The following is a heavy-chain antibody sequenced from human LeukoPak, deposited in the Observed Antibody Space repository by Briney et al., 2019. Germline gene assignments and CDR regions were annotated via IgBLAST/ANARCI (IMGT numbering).Heavy chain of an antibody. V-gene: IGHV4-39*01. J-gene: IGHJ6*02. CDR3: ARHSPGSYGMDV. D-gene: IGHD6-25*01. Sequence: SETLSLTCTVSGASISSPSYYWGWIRQTPGKGLEWIGSIYYSGSTKYSPSLKSRVTTSIDTSKNQFSLSLSSVTAADTAVYYCARHSPGSYGMDVWGQGTSVTVSS. CDR1: GASISSPSYY. CDR2: IYYSGST.